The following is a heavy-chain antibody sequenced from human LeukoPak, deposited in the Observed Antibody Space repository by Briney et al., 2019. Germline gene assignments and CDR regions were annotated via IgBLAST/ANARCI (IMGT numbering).Heavy chain of an antibody. D-gene: IGHD4-17*01. Sequence: GGPLRLSCAASGFTFSDYWMSWVRQAPGKGLEWVANIKQDGSEKYYVDSVKGRFTISRDNAKNSLYLQMNSLRAEDTAVYYCAKEGDYGDYGDYWGQGTLVTVSS. CDR1: GFTFSDYW. CDR2: IKQDGSEK. J-gene: IGHJ4*02. CDR3: AKEGDYGDYGDY. V-gene: IGHV3-7*04.